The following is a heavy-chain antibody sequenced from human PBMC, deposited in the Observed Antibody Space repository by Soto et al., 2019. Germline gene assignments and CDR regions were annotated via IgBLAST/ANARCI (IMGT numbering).Heavy chain of an antibody. CDR1: GFTFSSYG. D-gene: IGHD6-13*01. Sequence: QVQLVESGGGVVQPGRSLRLSCAASGFTFSSYGMHWVRQAPGKGLEWVAVIWYDGSNKYYADSVKGRFTISRDNSKNTLYLHMHSLRAEATDVYYCARVSSKGTRWYDYFDYWGQGTLVTVSS. J-gene: IGHJ4*02. CDR3: ARVSSKGTRWYDYFDY. CDR2: IWYDGSNK. V-gene: IGHV3-33*01.